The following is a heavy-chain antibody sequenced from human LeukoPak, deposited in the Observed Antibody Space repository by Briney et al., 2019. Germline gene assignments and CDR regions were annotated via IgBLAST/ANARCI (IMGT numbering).Heavy chain of an antibody. J-gene: IGHJ4*02. CDR1: GGSFSGYY. Sequence: SETLSLTCAVCGGSFSGYYWSWIRQPPGKGLEWIGEINHSGSTNYNPSLKSRVTISVDTSKNQFSLKLSSVTAADTAVYYCARGRGYCSGGSCYPFDYWGQGTLVTVSS. CDR3: ARGRGYCSGGSCYPFDY. CDR2: INHSGST. D-gene: IGHD2-15*01. V-gene: IGHV4-34*01.